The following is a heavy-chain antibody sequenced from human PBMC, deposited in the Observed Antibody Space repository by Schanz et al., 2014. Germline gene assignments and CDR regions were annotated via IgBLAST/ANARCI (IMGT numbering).Heavy chain of an antibody. CDR1: GGTFSSYT. D-gene: IGHD5-12*01. CDR3: ARAAYGGYTSTPLRY. Sequence: QVQLVQSGAEVKKPGSSVKVSCKASGGTFSSYTISWVRQAPGQGLEWMGRIISILGIPNYAQKFQGRVTATRDTSTSTVYMELSSLRSEDTAVYYCARAAYGGYTSTPLRYWGQGTLVTVSS. CDR2: IISILGIP. V-gene: IGHV1-69*02. J-gene: IGHJ4*02.